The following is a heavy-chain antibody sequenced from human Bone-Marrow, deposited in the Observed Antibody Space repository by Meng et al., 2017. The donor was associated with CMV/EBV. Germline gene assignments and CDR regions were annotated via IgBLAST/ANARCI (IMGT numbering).Heavy chain of an antibody. J-gene: IGHJ3*02. CDR2: ISSSSSYR. CDR1: GCTFSSYS. D-gene: IGHD3-9*01. V-gene: IGHV3-21*06. CDR3: ARGLLRYFDWLFPLAFDI. Sequence: GECLKISCAASGCTFSSYSMNWVRQAPGKGPEWVSSISSSSSYRYYADSVKGRFTISRDNAKNSLYLQMNSLRGEDTAVYYCARGLLRYFDWLFPLAFDIWGQGTMVTVSS.